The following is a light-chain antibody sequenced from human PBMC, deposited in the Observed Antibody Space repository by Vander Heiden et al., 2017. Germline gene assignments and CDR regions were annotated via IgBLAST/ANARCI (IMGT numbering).Light chain of an antibody. J-gene: IGKJ4*01. Sequence: DIVMTQSPLSLPVTPGEPASISCRPSQSLLYSNGVNYVDWYLQKPGQSPQRLFYLGSKRAYGVPGRISGGGSGTDFTLKIRRVEDDDVGVYYCMRALQTPLAFGGGTRVEIK. CDR2: LGS. CDR3: MRALQTPLA. V-gene: IGKV2-28*01. CDR1: QSLLYSNGVNY.